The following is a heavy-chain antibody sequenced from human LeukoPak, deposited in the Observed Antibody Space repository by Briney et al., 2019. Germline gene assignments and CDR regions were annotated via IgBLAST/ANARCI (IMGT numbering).Heavy chain of an antibody. CDR3: ARGPSSSPWFDY. CDR2: IYYSGST. CDR1: GGSISSDY. Sequence: SETLSLICTVSGGSISSDYWSWIRQPPGKGLEWIGYIYYSGSTNYNPSLKSRVTISVDTSKNQFSLKLSSVTAADTAVYYCARGPSSSPWFDYWGQGTLVTVSS. D-gene: IGHD6-6*01. J-gene: IGHJ4*02. V-gene: IGHV4-59*01.